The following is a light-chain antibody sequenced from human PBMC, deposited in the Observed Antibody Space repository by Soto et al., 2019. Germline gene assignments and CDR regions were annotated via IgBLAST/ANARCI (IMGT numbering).Light chain of an antibody. Sequence: EIALTQSPATLSLSPGERATLSCRASQSVGTFLAWHQHKPGQAPRLLIYDASNRATGVPARFSGSGSGTDFTLTISSLEPEDFAVYYCEQRSNWPPALTFGGGTKVEIK. CDR3: EQRSNWPPALT. V-gene: IGKV3-11*01. J-gene: IGKJ4*01. CDR2: DAS. CDR1: QSVGTF.